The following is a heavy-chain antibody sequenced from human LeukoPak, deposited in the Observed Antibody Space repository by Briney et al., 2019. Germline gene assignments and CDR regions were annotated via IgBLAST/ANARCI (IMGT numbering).Heavy chain of an antibody. CDR3: ARYYDSSGYYDGSDY. V-gene: IGHV3-21*01. J-gene: IGHJ4*02. CDR1: GFTFSSYS. D-gene: IGHD3-22*01. CDR2: ISSSSYI. Sequence: GGSLRLSCAASGFTFSSYSMNWVRQAPGKGLEWVSSISSSSYIYYADSVKGRFTISRDNAKNSLYLQMNSLRAEDTAVYYCARYYDSSGYYDGSDYWGQGTLVTVSS.